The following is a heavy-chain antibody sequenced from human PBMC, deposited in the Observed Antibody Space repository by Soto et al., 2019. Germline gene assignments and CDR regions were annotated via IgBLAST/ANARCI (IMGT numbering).Heavy chain of an antibody. Sequence: SGPTLVNPTETLTLTCTVSGFSLSDADVGVAWIRQPPGKALEWLAHILSNDEEVFSSSLRTRLTISKDTSRSQVVLTMSNMEPVDTATYYCARIRGYCSGGSCYFYYFAMDVWGQGTTVTVSS. CDR2: ILSNDEE. J-gene: IGHJ6*02. D-gene: IGHD2-15*01. CDR3: ARIRGYCSGGSCYFYYFAMDV. CDR1: GFSLSDADVG. V-gene: IGHV2-26*01.